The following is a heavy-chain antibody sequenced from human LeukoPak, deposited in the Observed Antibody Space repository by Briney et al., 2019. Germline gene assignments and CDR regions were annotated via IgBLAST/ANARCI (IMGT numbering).Heavy chain of an antibody. V-gene: IGHV3-30*18. CDR2: ISYDGSNK. D-gene: IGHD5-12*01. Sequence: GGSLRLSCAASGFTFSSYGMHWVRQAPGKGLEWVAVISYDGSNKYYADSVKGRFTISRDNSKNTLYLQMNSLRAEDTAVYYCAKAEIVATTTDSVFDYWGQGTLVTVSS. J-gene: IGHJ4*02. CDR3: AKAEIVATTTDSVFDY. CDR1: GFTFSSYG.